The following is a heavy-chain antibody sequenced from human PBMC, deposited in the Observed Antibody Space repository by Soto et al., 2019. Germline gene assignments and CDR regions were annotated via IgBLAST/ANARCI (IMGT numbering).Heavy chain of an antibody. V-gene: IGHV4-31*03. CDR1: VGSISSGGYY. CDR2: IYYSGST. CDR3: ARGEDDFWSGYYTGYYYYGMDV. J-gene: IGHJ6*02. D-gene: IGHD3-3*01. Sequence: LSLTCTVSVGSISSGGYYWSWIRQHPGKGLEWIGYIYYSGSTYYNPSLKSRVTISVDTSKNQFSLKLSSVTAADTAVYYCARGEDDFWSGYYTGYYYYGMDVWGQGTTVTVSS.